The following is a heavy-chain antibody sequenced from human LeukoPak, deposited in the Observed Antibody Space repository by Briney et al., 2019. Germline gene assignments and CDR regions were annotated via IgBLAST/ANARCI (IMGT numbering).Heavy chain of an antibody. Sequence: GASVKVSCKASGYTFSGYYMHWVRQAPGQGLEWMGWISPNSGGTNYAQKFQGRVTMTRDTSISTAYMELIRLRSADTAVYYCARVGRAFTARSSFFDYWGQGILVTVSS. D-gene: IGHD6-6*01. CDR1: GYTFSGYY. J-gene: IGHJ4*02. CDR2: ISPNSGGT. CDR3: ARVGRAFTARSSFFDY. V-gene: IGHV1-2*02.